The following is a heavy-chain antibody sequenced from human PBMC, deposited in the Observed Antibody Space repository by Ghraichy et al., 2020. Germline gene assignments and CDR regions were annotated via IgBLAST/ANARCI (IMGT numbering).Heavy chain of an antibody. CDR3: ARAFYFDANGYSDAFDV. V-gene: IGHV4-30-4*01. J-gene: IGHJ3*01. Sequence: SETLSLTCNVSGGSISSDDYYWGWIRQPPGKGLEWIGYISYSGLNYYNPSLKSRLTISEDTSKNQFSLHLSSVTAADTAVYYCARAFYFDANGYSDAFDVWGQGTLGTVSS. CDR1: GGSISSDDYY. D-gene: IGHD2-8*01. CDR2: ISYSGLN.